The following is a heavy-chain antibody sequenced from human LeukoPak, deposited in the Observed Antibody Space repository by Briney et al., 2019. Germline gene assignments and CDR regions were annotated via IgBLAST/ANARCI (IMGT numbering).Heavy chain of an antibody. CDR3: ARDVSGYDSAYYFDY. D-gene: IGHD5-12*01. CDR2: ISSSSSYI. CDR1: GFTFRSYS. J-gene: IGHJ4*02. V-gene: IGHV3-21*01. Sequence: SGGSLRLSCAASGFTFRSYSMTWVRQAPGKGLEWVSSISSSSSYIYYADSVKGRFTISRDNAKNSLYLQMNSLRAEDTAVYYCARDVSGYDSAYYFDYWGQGTLVTVSS.